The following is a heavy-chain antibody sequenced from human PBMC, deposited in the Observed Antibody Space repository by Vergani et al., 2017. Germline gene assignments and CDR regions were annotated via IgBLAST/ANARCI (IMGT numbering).Heavy chain of an antibody. J-gene: IGHJ4*02. D-gene: IGHD2-2*01. CDR1: GYTFTSHG. V-gene: IGHV1-18*04. Sequence: QLVQSGAEVKKPGASVKVSCKASGYTFTSHGISWVRQAPGQGLEWMGWFNTYNGNTNYAQKFQGRVTLTTDTSTNTAYMDLRSLRSDDTAVYYCARADLGGGSSTSCFDYWGQGTLVTVSS. CDR2: FNTYNGNT. CDR3: ARADLGGGSSTSCFDY.